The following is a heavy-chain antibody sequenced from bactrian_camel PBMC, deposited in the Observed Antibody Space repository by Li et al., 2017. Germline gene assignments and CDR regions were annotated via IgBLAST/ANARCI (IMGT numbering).Heavy chain of an antibody. CDR1: GYTYNRNC. D-gene: IGHD6*01. Sequence: VQLVESGGGSVQAGGSLRLSCAASGYTYNRNCTAWFRQAPGKERGGVARIATGSGNTYYADSVKGRFTISQDSARNTVYLQMNNLQPEDTAAYYCAEGRGSRGEHCYSLNYWGQGTQVTVS. CDR2: IATGSGNT. V-gene: IGHV3S1*01. J-gene: IGHJ4*01. CDR3: AEGRGSRGEHCYSLNY.